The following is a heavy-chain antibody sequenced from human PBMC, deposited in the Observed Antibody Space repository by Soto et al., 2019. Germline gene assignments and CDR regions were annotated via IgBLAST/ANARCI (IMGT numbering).Heavy chain of an antibody. D-gene: IGHD2-2*01. CDR1: GFSLSISGVG. CDR2: IYWDDDK. J-gene: IGHJ5*02. Sequence: QITLKESGPTLVKPTQTLTLTCTFSGFSLSISGVGVGWIRQPPGKALEWLALIYWDDDKRYSPSLKNRLTITKDTSKNPVVLTMTHMDPVDTATYYCARASVLVPAAMGNWFDPWGQGTLVTVSS. CDR3: ARASVLVPAAMGNWFDP. V-gene: IGHV2-5*02.